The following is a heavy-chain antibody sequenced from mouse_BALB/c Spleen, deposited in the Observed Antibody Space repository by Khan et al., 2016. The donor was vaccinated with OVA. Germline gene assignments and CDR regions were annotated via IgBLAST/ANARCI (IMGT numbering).Heavy chain of an antibody. J-gene: IGHJ2*01. CDR3: ATSYFYGYYFDY. CDR2: ISGDSNTI. Sequence: EVQGVESGGGLVQPGGSRKLSCAASGFTFSSYGMHWVRQAPEKGLEWVAYISGDSNTIYYADTVKGRFTISRDNPENTLFLQMTSLMSEDTAMYYCATSYFYGYYFDYWGPGTTLTVSS. V-gene: IGHV5-17*02. D-gene: IGHD1-1*01. CDR1: GFTFSSYG.